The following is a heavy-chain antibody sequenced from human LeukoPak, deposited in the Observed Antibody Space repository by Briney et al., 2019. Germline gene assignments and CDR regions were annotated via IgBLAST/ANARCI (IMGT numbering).Heavy chain of an antibody. V-gene: IGHV3-21*01. Sequence: GGSLRLSCAASGFTFSSYTMNWVRQAPGKGLEWVSSISITSDYIYYPDSMKGRFTISRDNAKNSLYLKMNSLRAEDTAVYYCARARSSGSHRVVNAFDVWGQGTMVTVSS. CDR2: ISITSDYI. CDR3: ARARSSGSHRVVNAFDV. J-gene: IGHJ3*01. D-gene: IGHD1-26*01. CDR1: GFTFSSYT.